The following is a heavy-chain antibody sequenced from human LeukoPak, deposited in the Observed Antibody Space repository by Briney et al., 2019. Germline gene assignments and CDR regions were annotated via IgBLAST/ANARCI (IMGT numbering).Heavy chain of an antibody. CDR1: GGSISSYY. V-gene: IGHV4-59*12. CDR3: ARALGGLRYAYFDY. D-gene: IGHD5-12*01. J-gene: IGHJ4*02. CDR2: IYYSGST. Sequence: SETLSLTCTVSGGSISSYYWSWIRQPPGKGLEWIGYIYYSGSTNYNPSLKSRVTISVDTSKNQFSLKLSSVTAADTAVYYCARALGGLRYAYFDYWGQGTLVTVSS.